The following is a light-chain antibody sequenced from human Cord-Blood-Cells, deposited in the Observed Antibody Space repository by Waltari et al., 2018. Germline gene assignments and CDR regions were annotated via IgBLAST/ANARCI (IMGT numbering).Light chain of an antibody. V-gene: IGKV1-39*01. Sequence: IQITQSPSSLSASVGDRVTITCRASESISSYLNWYQQKPGKAPKLLIYAASSLQSGVPSRFSVSGSGTDFTLAISSLQPEDFATYYCQQSYSTPLPFGGGTKVEIK. J-gene: IGKJ4*01. CDR3: QQSYSTPLP. CDR2: AAS. CDR1: ESISSY.